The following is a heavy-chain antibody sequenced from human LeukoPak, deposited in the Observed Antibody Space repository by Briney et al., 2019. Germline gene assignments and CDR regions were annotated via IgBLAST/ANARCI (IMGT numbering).Heavy chain of an antibody. D-gene: IGHD3-10*02. Sequence: GGSLRLSCAASVFTFSSYGIHWVRHAPGKGLEWLSYISLTTDFIYCSEAVKGRFTIYRDNAKNSLYLQMNSLRAEDTAVYYCAELGITMIGGVWGKGTTVTISS. V-gene: IGHV3-48*01. CDR3: AELGITMIGGV. CDR1: VFTFSSYG. J-gene: IGHJ6*04. CDR2: ISLTTDFI.